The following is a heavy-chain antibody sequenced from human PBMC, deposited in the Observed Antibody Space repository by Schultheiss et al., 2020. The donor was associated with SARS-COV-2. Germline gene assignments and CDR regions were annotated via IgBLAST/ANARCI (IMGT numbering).Heavy chain of an antibody. D-gene: IGHD5-18*01. J-gene: IGHJ4*02. CDR1: GYSISSGYY. CDR3: ASAVVDTAMALPK. V-gene: IGHV4-38-2*01. CDR2: IYYSGST. Sequence: SETLSLTCAVSGYSISSGYYWSWIRQPPGKGLEWIGYIYYSGSTNYNPSLKSRVTISVDTSKKQFSLKLSSVTAADTAVYYCASAVVDTAMALPKWGQGTLVTVSS.